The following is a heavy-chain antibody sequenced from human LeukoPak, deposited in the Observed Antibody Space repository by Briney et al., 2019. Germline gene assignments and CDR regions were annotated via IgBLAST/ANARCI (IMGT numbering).Heavy chain of an antibody. V-gene: IGHV3-23*01. CDR1: GFTFSSYG. CDR3: AKDRGMRGAFDI. D-gene: IGHD3-10*01. Sequence: GGTLRLSCAASGFTFSSYGMSWVRQAPGKGLEWVSSISGSGGNTYYADSVKGRLTISRDNSKNTLYLQMNSLRAEDTAVYYCAKDRGMRGAFDIWGQGTMVTVSS. CDR2: ISGSGGNT. J-gene: IGHJ3*02.